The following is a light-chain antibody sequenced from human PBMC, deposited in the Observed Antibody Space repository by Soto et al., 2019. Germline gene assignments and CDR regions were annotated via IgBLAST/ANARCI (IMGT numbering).Light chain of an antibody. V-gene: IGKV1-5*03. CDR3: QQYDDYPST. Sequence: DIQMTQSPSTLSASVGDRVTITCRASQSVRTWLAWYQQKSGKAPKLLIHKASILESGVPSTFSGSGSGTEFTLTISSLQPDDFATYYCQQYDDYPSTFGQGTKLEIK. CDR1: QSVRTW. CDR2: KAS. J-gene: IGKJ2*01.